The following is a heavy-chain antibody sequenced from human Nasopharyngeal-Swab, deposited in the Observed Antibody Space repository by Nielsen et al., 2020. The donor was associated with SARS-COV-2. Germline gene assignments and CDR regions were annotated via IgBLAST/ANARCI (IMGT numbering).Heavy chain of an antibody. Sequence: LKISCAASGLTVTTSYMNWVRRIPGKGLEWVSFISSDGSASYADSVQGRFTISRQNSRNTLYLQMNSLRAEDTAVYYCARGVRGSGTYWGMDIWGQGTTVTVSS. J-gene: IGHJ6*02. CDR1: GLTVTTSY. CDR3: ARGVRGSGTYWGMDI. CDR2: ISSDGSA. D-gene: IGHD3-10*01. V-gene: IGHV3-53*01.